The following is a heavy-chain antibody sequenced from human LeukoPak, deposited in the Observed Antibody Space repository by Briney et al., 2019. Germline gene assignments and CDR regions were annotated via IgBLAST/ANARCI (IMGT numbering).Heavy chain of an antibody. CDR3: ARGVVAAAGTYYYYYGMDV. J-gene: IGHJ6*02. D-gene: IGHD6-13*01. V-gene: IGHV3-21*01. CDR1: GFTFSSYS. CDR2: ISSSSSYI. Sequence: GGSLRLSCAASGFTFSSYSMNWVRQAPGKGQELVSSISSSSSYINYADSVKGRFTISRDNAKNSLYLQMNSLRAEDTAVYYCARGVVAAAGTYYYYYGMDVWGQGTTVTVSS.